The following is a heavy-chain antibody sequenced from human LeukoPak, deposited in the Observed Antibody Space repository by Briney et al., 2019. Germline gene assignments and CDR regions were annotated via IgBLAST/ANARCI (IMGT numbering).Heavy chain of an antibody. CDR1: GFTFSNYA. J-gene: IGHJ4*02. CDR3: AIHEPLSEDN. V-gene: IGHV3-30*02. CDR2: IRYNGSNK. D-gene: IGHD2/OR15-2a*01. Sequence: GRSLRLSCAASGFTFSNYAMHWVRQAPGKGLEWVTFIRYNGSNKYYAAYIKGRFTISRDNSKNTLYLQMNSLRAEDTAVYYGAIHEPLSEDNWGQGTPVTGSS.